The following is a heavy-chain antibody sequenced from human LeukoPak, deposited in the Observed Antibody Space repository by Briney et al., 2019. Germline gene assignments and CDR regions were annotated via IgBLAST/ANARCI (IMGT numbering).Heavy chain of an antibody. J-gene: IGHJ3*01. D-gene: IGHD6-19*01. CDR3: VKDRVPDSGWSFDV. CDR1: GFTFATYS. V-gene: IGHV3-23*01. CDR2: IFGSASKI. Sequence: GGSLRLSCTTSGFTFATYSMSWVRQAPGQGLEWDASIFGSASKIYHADSVKGRFTVSRDNSKNTLYLQMNGLRVEDTALYYCVKDRVPDSGWSFDVWGRGTMVTVSA.